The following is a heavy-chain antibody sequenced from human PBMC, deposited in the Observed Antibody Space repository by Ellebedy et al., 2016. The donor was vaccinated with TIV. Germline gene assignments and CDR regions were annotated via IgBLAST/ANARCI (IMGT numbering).Heavy chain of an antibody. D-gene: IGHD1-14*01. CDR3: AKDQTGHTFGKGDSAFDI. J-gene: IGHJ3*02. V-gene: IGHV1-69*13. CDR2: INPIFGSA. CDR1: AGTISSYI. Sequence: AASVKVSCKASAGTISSYIISWVRQAPGQGLEGMGGINPIFGSANYAQKFQGRVTITADESTNSAFMELTGLRSEDTALYYRAKDQTGHTFGKGDSAFDIWGQGTMVTVSS.